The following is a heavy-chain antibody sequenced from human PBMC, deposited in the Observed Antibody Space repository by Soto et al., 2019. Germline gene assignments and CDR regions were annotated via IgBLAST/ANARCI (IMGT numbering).Heavy chain of an antibody. V-gene: IGHV1-18*01. Sequence: GASVKVSCKASGYTFTSYGISWVRQAPGQGLEWMGWIIPYIGNTNYAQKLQGRVTMTADESTSTAYMELSSLRSEDTAVYYCARDLPGPWGQGTPVTVSS. CDR1: GYTFTSYG. CDR2: IIPYIGNT. CDR3: ARDLPGP. J-gene: IGHJ5*02.